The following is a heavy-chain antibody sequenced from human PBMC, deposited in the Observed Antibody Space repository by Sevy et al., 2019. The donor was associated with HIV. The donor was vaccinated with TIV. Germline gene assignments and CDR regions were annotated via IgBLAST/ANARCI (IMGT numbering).Heavy chain of an antibody. D-gene: IGHD3-16*01. Sequence: GGSLRLSCAASGFTFSANWMNWVRQAPGKGLEWVANIKGDGSDKHYVDSLEGRFTISRDNAKNLLYLQMNSLRVEDTAVYYWAHETFGRFESWGQGTLVTVSS. CDR1: GFTFSANW. CDR2: IKGDGSDK. CDR3: AHETFGRFES. V-gene: IGHV3-7*01. J-gene: IGHJ4*02.